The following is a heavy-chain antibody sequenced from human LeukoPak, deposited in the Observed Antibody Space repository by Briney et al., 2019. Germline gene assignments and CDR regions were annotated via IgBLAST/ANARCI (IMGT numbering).Heavy chain of an antibody. Sequence: GGSLRLSCAASGFTFSSYAMHWVRQAPGKGLEWVAVISYDGSNKYYADSVKGRFTISRDNSKNTLYPQMNSLRAEDTAVYYCAKVLAAAEAFDIWGQGTMVTVSS. D-gene: IGHD6-13*01. CDR1: GFTFSSYA. V-gene: IGHV3-30-3*01. CDR3: AKVLAAAEAFDI. CDR2: ISYDGSNK. J-gene: IGHJ3*02.